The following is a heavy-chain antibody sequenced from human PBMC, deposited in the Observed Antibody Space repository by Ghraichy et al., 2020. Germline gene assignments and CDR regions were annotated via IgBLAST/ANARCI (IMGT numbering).Heavy chain of an antibody. CDR1: GFTFSTYW. J-gene: IGHJ3*01. CDR3: ARVDTYCRDGNCYSRHIFDF. Sequence: GGSLRLSCAASGFTFSTYWMTWVRQAPGKGLEWVANLKENGGEKYYVDSVKGRFTISRDNAKNSLYLQMNNLRAEDTAIYYCARVDTYCRDGNCYSRHIFDFWGQGKEVSVSP. CDR2: LKENGGEK. V-gene: IGHV3-7*01. D-gene: IGHD2-15*01.